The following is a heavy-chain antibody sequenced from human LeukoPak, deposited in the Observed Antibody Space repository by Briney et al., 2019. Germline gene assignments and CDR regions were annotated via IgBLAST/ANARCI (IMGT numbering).Heavy chain of an antibody. CDR3: ARGFLGGADQYFDS. Sequence: GGSLRLSCAASGFTFSTYAMNWVRQAPAKGLEWVSTICGGGPTTDYADSVKDRFTISRDNSKNTLHLQMNSLRAEDTAVYFCARGFLGGADQYFDSWGQGTLVTVSS. CDR2: ICGGGPTT. V-gene: IGHV3-23*01. CDR1: GFTFSTYA. D-gene: IGHD2-21*01. J-gene: IGHJ4*02.